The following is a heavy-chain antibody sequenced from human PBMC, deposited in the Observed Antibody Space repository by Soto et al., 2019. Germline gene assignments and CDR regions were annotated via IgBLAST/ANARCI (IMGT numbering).Heavy chain of an antibody. CDR1: GGSLSSGGYY. V-gene: IGHV4-31*03. Sequence: LFLPRPFSGGSLSSGGYYWSWIRQHPGKGLEWIGYIYYSGSTYYNPSLKSRVTISVDTSKNQFSLKLSSVTAADTAVYYCARVGGSSSWDYGIDAWGQGTPVTVSS. D-gene: IGHD6-13*01. CDR3: ARVGGSSSWDYGIDA. J-gene: IGHJ6*02. CDR2: IYYSGST.